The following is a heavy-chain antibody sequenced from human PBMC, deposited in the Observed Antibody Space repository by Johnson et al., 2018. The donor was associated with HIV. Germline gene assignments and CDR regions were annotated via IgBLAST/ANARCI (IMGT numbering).Heavy chain of an antibody. CDR2: ISSNGGST. CDR1: GFIFSSYA. D-gene: IGHD3-10*01. V-gene: IGHV3-64*01. CDR3: ARDVASVYGSGDHAFDI. J-gene: IGHJ3*02. Sequence: VQLVESGGGLVQPGGSLRLSCAASGFIFSSYAMHWVRQAPGKGLQYVSAISSNGGSTYYANSVKGRFTISRDNSRNTLYLQMGRLRVEDMDVYYCARDVASVYGSGDHAFDIWGQGTMVTVSS.